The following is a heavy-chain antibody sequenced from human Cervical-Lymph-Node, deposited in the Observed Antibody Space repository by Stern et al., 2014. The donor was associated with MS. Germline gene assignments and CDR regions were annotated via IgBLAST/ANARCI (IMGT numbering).Heavy chain of an antibody. CDR3: ARDSRHSDSSGFYAFDK. CDR1: GGSFSVYA. V-gene: IGHV1-69*14. Sequence: QVQLVQSGAEVKNPGSSVTVSCRASGGSFSVYAISWVRQAPGQGLEWMGGITPIFGTANYAPKFQGRGMLTAATSTSTVYMELSSLRTEDTAVYYCARDSRHSDSSGFYAFDKWGQGAMVTVSS. J-gene: IGHJ3*02. D-gene: IGHD3-22*01. CDR2: ITPIFGTA.